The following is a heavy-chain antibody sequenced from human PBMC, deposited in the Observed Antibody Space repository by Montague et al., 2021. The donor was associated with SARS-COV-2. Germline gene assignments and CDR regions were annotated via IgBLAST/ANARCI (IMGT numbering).Heavy chain of an antibody. CDR3: ARVPDYYDSSGYYFDAFDI. D-gene: IGHD3-22*01. CDR2: INHSGSI. Sequence: SETLSLTCAVYGXSFSGYYWSWIRQPPGKGLEWIGEINHSGSINYNPSLKSRVTISVDTSKNQFSLKLSSVTAADTAVYYCARVPDYYDSSGYYFDAFDIWGQGTRVTVSS. J-gene: IGHJ3*02. CDR1: GXSFSGYY. V-gene: IGHV4-34*01.